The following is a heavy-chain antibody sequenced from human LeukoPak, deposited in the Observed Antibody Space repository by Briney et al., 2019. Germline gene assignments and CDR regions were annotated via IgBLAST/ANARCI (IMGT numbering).Heavy chain of an antibody. J-gene: IGHJ4*02. CDR2: ISGSGGST. Sequence: GGSLRLSCAASGFTFSSYALSWVRQAPGKGLEWVSAISGSGGSTYYADSVKGQFTISRDNSKNTLYLQMNSLRAEDTAVYYCAKGIYCGGDCYSGGFDYWGQGTLVTVSS. D-gene: IGHD2-21*02. CDR3: AKGIYCGGDCYSGGFDY. V-gene: IGHV3-23*01. CDR1: GFTFSSYA.